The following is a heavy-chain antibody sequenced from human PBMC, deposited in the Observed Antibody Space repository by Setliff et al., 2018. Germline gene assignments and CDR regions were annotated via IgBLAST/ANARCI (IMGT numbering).Heavy chain of an antibody. CDR1: GYSFPSYW. V-gene: IGHV5-51*01. D-gene: IGHD6-25*01. J-gene: IGHJ4*02. CDR3: ARLGRNNSAPPGDY. CDR2: IYPGDSHT. Sequence: GESLKISCKASGYSFPSYWIGWVRQAPGKGLEWMGIIYPGDSHTRYSPSFQGQVTISADKSILTAFLQWTYLKASDSAMYYCARLGRNNSAPPGDYWGQGTLVTVSS.